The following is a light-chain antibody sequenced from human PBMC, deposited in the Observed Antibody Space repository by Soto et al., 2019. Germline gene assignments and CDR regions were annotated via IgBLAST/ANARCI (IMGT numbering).Light chain of an antibody. CDR1: SSNIGGNS. V-gene: IGLV1-51*01. Sequence: QSVMTQPPSVSAAPGQKVTISCSGSSSNIGGNSVSSYQQLPGTAPKLLIYDDNKRPSGIPDRFSGSKSGTSATLGITGFQTVDEADYYCGSWDSSLSAYVFGTGTKLTVL. CDR3: GSWDSSLSAYV. CDR2: DDN. J-gene: IGLJ1*01.